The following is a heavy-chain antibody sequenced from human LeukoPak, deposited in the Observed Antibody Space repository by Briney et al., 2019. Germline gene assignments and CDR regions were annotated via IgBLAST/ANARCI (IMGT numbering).Heavy chain of an antibody. CDR2: IYYSGST. V-gene: IGHV4-59*08. CDR1: GGSISTYY. D-gene: IGHD4-11*01. Sequence: SVTLSLTCTVSGGSISTYYWSWIRQPPGKGLEWIGYIYYSGSTNYNPSLKSRVTISLNTSKNQFSLRLRSVTAADTAVYYCARRVAVGNYFDPWGQGTLVTVSS. J-gene: IGHJ5*02. CDR3: ARRVAVGNYFDP.